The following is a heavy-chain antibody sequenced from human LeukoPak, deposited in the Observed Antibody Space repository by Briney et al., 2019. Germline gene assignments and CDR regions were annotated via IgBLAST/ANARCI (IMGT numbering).Heavy chain of an antibody. J-gene: IGHJ4*02. CDR2: INPNSGDT. V-gene: IGHV1-2*06. D-gene: IGHD2-21*02. CDR1: GYTFTGYY. Sequence: ASVKVSCKASGYTFTGYYVHWVRQAPGQGLEWMGRINPNSGDTNYAQKFQGRVTMTRDTSISTAYTELSRLRSDDTAVYYCARDYCGGGCFPDYWGQGTLVTVSS. CDR3: ARDYCGGGCFPDY.